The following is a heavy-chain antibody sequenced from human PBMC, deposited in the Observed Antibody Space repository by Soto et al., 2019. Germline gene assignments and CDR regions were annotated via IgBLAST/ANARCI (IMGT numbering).Heavy chain of an antibody. J-gene: IGHJ5*02. CDR2: INPNSGGT. D-gene: IGHD2-15*01. CDR1: GYTFTGYY. CDR3: ARALRYCSGGSCYVP. V-gene: IGHV1-2*02. Sequence: ASVKVSCKASGYTFTGYYMHWVRQAPGQGLEWMGWINPNSGGTNYAQKFQGRVTMTRDTSISTAYMELSRLRSDDTAVYYCARALRYCSGGSCYVPWGQGTMVTVYS.